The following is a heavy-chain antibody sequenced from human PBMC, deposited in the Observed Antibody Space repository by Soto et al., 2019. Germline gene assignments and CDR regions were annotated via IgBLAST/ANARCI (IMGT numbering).Heavy chain of an antibody. J-gene: IGHJ4*02. CDR2: ISPDGSTI. V-gene: IGHV3-74*01. CDR1: GFTLSSYW. D-gene: IGHD1-26*01. CDR3: TEVIIGSSGLFDY. Sequence: EVQVVEAGGDLVQPGGSLRLSCVGSGFTLSSYWMHWVRQAPGKGLVWVSRISPDGSTINYADFVKGRFTISRDNAKNTLYLQMYSLRAGVWALYYGTEVIIGSSGLFDYWGKGALLTVSS.